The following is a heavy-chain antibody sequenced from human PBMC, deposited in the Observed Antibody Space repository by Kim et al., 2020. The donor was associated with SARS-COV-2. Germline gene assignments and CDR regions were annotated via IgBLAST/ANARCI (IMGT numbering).Heavy chain of an antibody. V-gene: IGHV4-59*01. J-gene: IGHJ4*02. D-gene: IGHD6-13*01. CDR3: AGAHSSTGLDY. Sequence: NYNPSLKSRVTISVDTSKNQFSLKLSSVTAADTAVYYCAGAHSSTGLDYWGQGTLVTVSS.